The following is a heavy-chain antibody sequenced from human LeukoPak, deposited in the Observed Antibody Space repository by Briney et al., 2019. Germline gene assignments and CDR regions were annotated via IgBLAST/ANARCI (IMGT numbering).Heavy chain of an antibody. J-gene: IGHJ5*02. CDR3: ARGRGYCSGGSCFNWFDP. Sequence: SETLSLTCAVYGGSFSGYYWSWIRQPPGKGLEWIGEINHSGSTNYNPSLKSRVTISVDTSKNQFSLKLSSVTAADTAVYYCARGRGYCSGGSCFNWFDPWGQGTLVTVSS. CDR2: INHSGST. V-gene: IGHV4-34*01. CDR1: GGSFSGYY. D-gene: IGHD2-15*01.